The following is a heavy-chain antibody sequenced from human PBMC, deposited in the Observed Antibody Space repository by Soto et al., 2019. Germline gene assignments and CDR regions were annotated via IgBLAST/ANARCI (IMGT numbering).Heavy chain of an antibody. J-gene: IGHJ4*02. CDR2: IYYSGST. CDR1: GGSISSYY. CDR3: ARRYSSSFDS. V-gene: IGHV4-59*08. D-gene: IGHD6-13*01. Sequence: QVQLQESGPGLVKPSETLSLTCTVSGGSISSYYWSWIRQPPGKGLEWIGYIYYSGSTNYNPSLKCRVTISVDTSKNQFSLKLSSVTAADTAVYYCARRYSSSFDSWGQGTLVTVSS.